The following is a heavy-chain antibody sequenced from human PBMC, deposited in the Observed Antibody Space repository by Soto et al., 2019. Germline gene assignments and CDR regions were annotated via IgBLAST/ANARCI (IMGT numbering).Heavy chain of an antibody. CDR2: MNPNSGNT. CDR3: ARAPVLLGFGGLLSYYYMDV. D-gene: IGHD3-10*01. J-gene: IGHJ6*03. Sequence: GASVKVSCKASGYTFTSYDINWVRQATGQGLEWMGWMNPNSGNTGYAQKFQGRVTMTRNTSISTAYMELSSLRSEDTAVYYCARAPVLLGFGGLLSYYYMDVWGKGTTVTVSS. CDR1: GYTFTSYD. V-gene: IGHV1-8*01.